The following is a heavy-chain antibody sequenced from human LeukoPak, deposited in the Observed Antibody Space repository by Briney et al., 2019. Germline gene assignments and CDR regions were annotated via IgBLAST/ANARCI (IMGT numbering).Heavy chain of an antibody. CDR1: GFTVSTNY. D-gene: IGHD3-16*01. Sequence: PGGSLTLSCAASGFTVSTNYMTWVRQAPGKGLEWVSIISSGGTTYYADSVKGRFTISRDISKNTLDIQMNNLKADDTAVYYCARWRDSYGRTPGGIDIWGRGTMVTVSS. CDR2: ISSGGTT. CDR3: ARWRDSYGRTPGGIDI. J-gene: IGHJ3*02. V-gene: IGHV3-53*01.